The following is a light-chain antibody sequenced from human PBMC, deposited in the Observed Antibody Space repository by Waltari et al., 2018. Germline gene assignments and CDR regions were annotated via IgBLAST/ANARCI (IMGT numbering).Light chain of an antibody. CDR3: AVWDDILTAWV. CDR1: SYNIGRSH. J-gene: IGLJ3*02. CDR2: RDN. Sequence: QSVLPQPPSVSGTPGQRVTIPCSGSSYNIGRSHAHWYQQFPGTATKLLIYRDNLRPSGVPDRFSGSRSGTSASLAIGALRSVDEADYYCAVWDDILTAWVFGGGTKLTVL. V-gene: IGLV1-47*01.